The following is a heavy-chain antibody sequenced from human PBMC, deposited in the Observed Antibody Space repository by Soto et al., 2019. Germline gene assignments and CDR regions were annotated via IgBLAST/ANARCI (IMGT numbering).Heavy chain of an antibody. CDR1: GFTFSHYG. CDR2: ISYDGSNK. CDR3: DRDSYGFDY. D-gene: IGHD5-18*01. V-gene: IGHV3-30*03. J-gene: IGHJ4*02. Sequence: GGSLRLSCAGSGFTFSHYGMHWVRQAPGKGLEWVAFISYDGSNKHHADSVKGRFTISRDNSKNTLYLQMNSLRAEDTAVYYCDRDSYGFDYWGQGALVTVSS.